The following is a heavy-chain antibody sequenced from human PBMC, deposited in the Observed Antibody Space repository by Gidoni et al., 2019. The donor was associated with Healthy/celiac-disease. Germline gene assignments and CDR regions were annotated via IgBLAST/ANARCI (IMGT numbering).Heavy chain of an antibody. CDR3: AKVSGLGILEGAFDI. J-gene: IGHJ3*02. Sequence: APGKGLEWVSAISGSGGSTYYADPVKGRFTISRHKSKNTLYLQMNSLRAEDTAVYYCAKVSGLGILEGAFDIWGQGTMVTVSS. V-gene: IGHV3-23*01. D-gene: IGHD7-27*01. CDR2: ISGSGGST.